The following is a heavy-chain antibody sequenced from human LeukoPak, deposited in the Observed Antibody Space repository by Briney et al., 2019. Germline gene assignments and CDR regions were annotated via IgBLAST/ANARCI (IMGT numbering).Heavy chain of an antibody. V-gene: IGHV1-2*02. J-gene: IGHJ4*02. CDR2: INPSSGGI. D-gene: IGHD2-21*02. Sequence: ASVKVSCKASGYTFTSYYMHWVRQAPGQGLEWMGWINPSSGGINYAQKFQGTVTMTRDTSISTVYMELSRLRSDDTAVYYCGRAYCGGNCPPGGYWGQGTLVTVSS. CDR1: GYTFTSYY. CDR3: GRAYCGGNCPPGGY.